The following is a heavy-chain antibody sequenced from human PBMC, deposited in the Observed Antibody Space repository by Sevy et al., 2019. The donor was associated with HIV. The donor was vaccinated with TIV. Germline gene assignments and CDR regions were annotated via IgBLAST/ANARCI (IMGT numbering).Heavy chain of an antibody. D-gene: IGHD1-20*01. V-gene: IGHV6-1*01. Sequence: SQTLSLTCAISGDSVSDHSAAWNWIRQSPSRGLEWLGRTYYRSKWYTDFAVSVKSRITINPDTSKNQFSLHLNSVTPEDTAMYYCARGGSAVTGTTFVLAFDIWGQGTMVTVSS. CDR2: TYYRSKWYT. J-gene: IGHJ3*02. CDR1: GDSVSDHSAA. CDR3: ARGGSAVTGTTFVLAFDI.